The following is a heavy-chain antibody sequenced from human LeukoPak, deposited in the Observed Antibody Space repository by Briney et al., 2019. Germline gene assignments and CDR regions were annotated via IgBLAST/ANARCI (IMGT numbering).Heavy chain of an antibody. V-gene: IGHV5-51*01. Sequence: GESLKISCQGSGYSFTNYWIGWVRQMPGKGLEWMGIIYLGDSDTRYSPSFQGQAIISADKSISTAYLQWGSLEASDTAMYYCARRGREGYYMDVWGKGTTVTVSS. CDR3: ARRGREGYYMDV. CDR2: IYLGDSDT. CDR1: GYSFTNYW. J-gene: IGHJ6*03.